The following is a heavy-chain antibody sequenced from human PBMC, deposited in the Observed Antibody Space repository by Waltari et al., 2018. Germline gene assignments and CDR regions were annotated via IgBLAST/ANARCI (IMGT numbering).Heavy chain of an antibody. CDR2: INPNIGST. D-gene: IGHD2-15*01. CDR3: ARLAGSPNRSHGSEDF. Sequence: QVQLVQSGAEVTKPGASVKISCQASGYIFTSSYGHWVRQAPGQGLEWMGIINPNIGSTSYTQKFQGRVTMTRDTSTDTVYMELSSLKSEDAAVYYCARLAGSPNRSHGSEDFWGQGTTVTVSS. V-gene: IGHV1-46*01. J-gene: IGHJ6*02. CDR1: GYIFTSSY.